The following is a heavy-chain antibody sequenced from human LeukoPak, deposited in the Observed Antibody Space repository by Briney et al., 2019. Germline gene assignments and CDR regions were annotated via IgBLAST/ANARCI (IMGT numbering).Heavy chain of an antibody. CDR3: PTTPKPTLRSLESLWTCFHY. D-gene: IGHD3-3*01. Sequence: GGSLRLSCAASGFTFSSYAMSWVRQAPGKGLEWVSAISGSGSSTYYADSVKARFTISRDNPKNTLYLQMNSLRAEVTAVYYSPTTPKPTLRSLESLWTCFHYWRQGTLVTVSS. CDR2: ISGSGSST. J-gene: IGHJ4*02. CDR1: GFTFSSYA. V-gene: IGHV3-23*01.